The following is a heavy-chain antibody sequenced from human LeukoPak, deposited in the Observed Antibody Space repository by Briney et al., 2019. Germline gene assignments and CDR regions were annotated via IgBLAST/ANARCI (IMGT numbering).Heavy chain of an antibody. CDR1: GGSISSSSYY. CDR2: IYTSGST. Sequence: SETLSLTCTVSGGSISSSSYYWGWIRQPPGKGLEWIGRIYTSGSTNYNPSLKSRVTISVDTSKNQFSLKLSSVTAADTAVYYCARGRYIWGQGTLVTVSS. D-gene: IGHD3-16*02. J-gene: IGHJ4*02. CDR3: ARGRYI. V-gene: IGHV4-39*07.